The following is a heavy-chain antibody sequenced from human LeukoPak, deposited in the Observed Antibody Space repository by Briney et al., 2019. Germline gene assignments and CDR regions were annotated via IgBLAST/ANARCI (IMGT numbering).Heavy chain of an antibody. Sequence: PGGSLRLSCAASGFTFSSYAMHWVRQAPGKGLEWVAVISYDGSNKYYADSVKGRFTISRDNSKNTLYLRMNSLRAEDTAVYYCARDSDIVVVPAAIGRGFFDYWGQGTLVTVSS. V-gene: IGHV3-30-3*01. CDR3: ARDSDIVVVPAAIGRGFFDY. J-gene: IGHJ4*02. CDR1: GFTFSSYA. CDR2: ISYDGSNK. D-gene: IGHD2-2*01.